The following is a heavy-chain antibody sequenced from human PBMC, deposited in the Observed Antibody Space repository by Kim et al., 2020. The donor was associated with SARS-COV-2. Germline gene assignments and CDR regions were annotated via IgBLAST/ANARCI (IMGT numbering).Heavy chain of an antibody. D-gene: IGHD6-19*01. Sequence: SLKSRVTISVDTSKNQFSLKLSSVTAADTAVYYCARGIAVAGIGVYYFDYWGQGTLVTVSS. CDR3: ARGIAVAGIGVYYFDY. J-gene: IGHJ4*02. V-gene: IGHV4-59*09.